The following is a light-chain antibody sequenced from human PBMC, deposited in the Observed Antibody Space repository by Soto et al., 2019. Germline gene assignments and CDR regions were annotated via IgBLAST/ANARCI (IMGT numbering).Light chain of an antibody. Sequence: SPATLSVSPGEKVTLSCRASQSVSSNLAWYQQKPGQAPRLLIYGASSRATGIPDRFSGSGSGTDFTLTVSRLEPEDFAVYYCQHYGSSPTFGQGTKVDIK. CDR1: QSVSSN. CDR2: GAS. V-gene: IGKV3-20*01. J-gene: IGKJ1*01. CDR3: QHYGSSPT.